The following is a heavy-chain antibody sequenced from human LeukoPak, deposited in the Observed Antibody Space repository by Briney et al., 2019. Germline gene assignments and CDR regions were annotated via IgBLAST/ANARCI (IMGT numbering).Heavy chain of an antibody. D-gene: IGHD3-22*01. J-gene: IGHJ4*02. Sequence: SVKVSCKASGVTFSSYAISWVQQAPGQGLEWIGGIIPIFGTANYAQKFQGRVTITTDESTSTTYMELSSLRSEDTAVYYCARGSQDSSGYYYVGFDYWGQGTLVTVSS. CDR3: ARGSQDSSGYYYVGFDY. V-gene: IGHV1-69*05. CDR1: GVTFSSYA. CDR2: IIPIFGTA.